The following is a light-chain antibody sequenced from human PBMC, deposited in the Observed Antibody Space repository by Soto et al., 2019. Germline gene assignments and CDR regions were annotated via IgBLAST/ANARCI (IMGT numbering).Light chain of an antibody. CDR2: KAS. V-gene: IGKV1-5*03. J-gene: IGKJ4*01. Sequence: DIQMTQSPSTLSASVGDRVTITCRASQSLNSWLVWYQQKPGKVPKLLLSKASRLESGVPSRFSGSESGTEFTLTITSLQPDDFATYYCQQYASYPLTFGGGTKVEIK. CDR1: QSLNSW. CDR3: QQYASYPLT.